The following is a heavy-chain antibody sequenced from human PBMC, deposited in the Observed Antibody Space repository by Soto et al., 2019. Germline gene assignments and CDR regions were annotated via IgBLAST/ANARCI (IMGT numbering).Heavy chain of an antibody. CDR2: IYPGDSDT. V-gene: IGHV5-51*01. CDR3: AGGGVRGVGTRTRYYYGMDV. Sequence: GESLKISCKGSGYNFTNYWIGWVRQMPGKGLESMGIIYPGDSDTRYSPSFQGQVTISADKSISTAYLQWSSLKASDTAMYYCAGGGVRGVGTRTRYYYGMDVWGQGTTVTVSS. CDR1: GYNFTNYW. D-gene: IGHD3-10*01. J-gene: IGHJ6*02.